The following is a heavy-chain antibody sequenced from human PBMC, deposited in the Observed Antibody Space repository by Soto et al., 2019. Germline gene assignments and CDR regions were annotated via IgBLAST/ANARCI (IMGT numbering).Heavy chain of an antibody. V-gene: IGHV1-18*01. CDR2: ISSHNGNT. CDR3: ASTSIAAAGPFDY. Sequence: QVQLVQSGAEVKQPGASVKVSCKASGSTITAYGISWVRQAPGQGLEWMAWISSHNGNTYYAQNLQGRVTMTTDTSTSTAYMELRSLRSDATAVYYCASTSIAAAGPFDYWGQGALVTVSS. J-gene: IGHJ4*02. D-gene: IGHD6-13*01. CDR1: GSTITAYG.